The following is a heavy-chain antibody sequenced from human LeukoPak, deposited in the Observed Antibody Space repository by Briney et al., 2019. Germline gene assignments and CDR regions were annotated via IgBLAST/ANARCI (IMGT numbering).Heavy chain of an antibody. D-gene: IGHD3-10*01. Sequence: PGGSLRLSCAASGFILSSYAMPWVRQAPGKGLEWVSGIDTGGSTFYADSVKGRFIISRDNSKTTLYLQMNSLRIEDTAVYFCARLNDHYGSGNYVYWGQGTLVTVSS. CDR3: ARLNDHYGSGNYVY. V-gene: IGHV3-23*01. CDR1: GFILSSYA. CDR2: IDTGGST. J-gene: IGHJ4*02.